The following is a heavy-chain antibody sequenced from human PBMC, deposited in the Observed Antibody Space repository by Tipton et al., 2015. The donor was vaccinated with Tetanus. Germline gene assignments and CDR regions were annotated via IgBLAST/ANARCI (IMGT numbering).Heavy chain of an antibody. J-gene: IGHJ4*02. CDR3: ARVPTNPLAVDRPTDY. CDR1: GYTFNTFG. CDR2: ISVYNGNT. D-gene: IGHD6-19*01. Sequence: QSGPEVKKPGASVKVSCKASGYTFNTFGIGWVRQAPGQGLEWMGWISVYNGNTNCGQNVQGRVTMTTDTPTSTAYMELRSLRSDDTAVYYCARVPTNPLAVDRPTDYWGQGTLVTVSS. V-gene: IGHV1-18*01.